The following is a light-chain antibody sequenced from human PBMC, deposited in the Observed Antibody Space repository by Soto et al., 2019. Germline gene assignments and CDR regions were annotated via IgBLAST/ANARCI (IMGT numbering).Light chain of an antibody. Sequence: EIVLTQSPGTLSLSPGERATLSCRASQSVSSNYLAWFQQKPGQAPRLLIYGASARANGIPDRFSGSGSGTDFTLTISRLEPEDFAVFYCQQYGSSPWTFGQGTKVDI. CDR2: GAS. CDR1: QSVSSNY. CDR3: QQYGSSPWT. J-gene: IGKJ1*01. V-gene: IGKV3-20*01.